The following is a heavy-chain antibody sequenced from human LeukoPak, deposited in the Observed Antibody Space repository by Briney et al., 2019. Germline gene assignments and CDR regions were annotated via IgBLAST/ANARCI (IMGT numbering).Heavy chain of an antibody. V-gene: IGHV4-59*01. CDR2: IYYSGST. Sequence: SETLSLACTVFGGSISSYYWSWLRQPPGKGLEWIGYIYYSGSTYYNPSLKSRVTISVDTSKNQFSLKLSSVTAADTAVYYCAGRNYDFWSGYYTIPNWYFDLWGRGTLVTVSS. CDR3: AGRNYDFWSGYYTIPNWYFDL. D-gene: IGHD3-3*01. J-gene: IGHJ2*01. CDR1: GGSISSYY.